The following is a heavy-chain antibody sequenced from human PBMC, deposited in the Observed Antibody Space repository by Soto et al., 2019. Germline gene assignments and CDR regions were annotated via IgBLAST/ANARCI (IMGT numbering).Heavy chain of an antibody. CDR2: IWYDGSNK. J-gene: IGHJ6*02. CDR3: ARDYYDFWSGYSSLLHYYGMDV. D-gene: IGHD3-3*01. V-gene: IGHV3-33*01. Sequence: GGSMRLSCAASGFTFSSYGMHWVRQATGKGLEWVAVIWYDGSNKYYADSVKGRFTISRDNSKNTLYLQMNSLRAEDTAVYYCARDYYDFWSGYSSLLHYYGMDVWGQGTTVTVSS. CDR1: GFTFSSYG.